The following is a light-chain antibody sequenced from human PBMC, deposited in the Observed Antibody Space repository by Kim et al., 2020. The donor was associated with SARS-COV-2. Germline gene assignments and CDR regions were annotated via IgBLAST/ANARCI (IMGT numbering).Light chain of an antibody. Sequence: PWQGVLISCSGSSSNVGTKTVNRYQQLPGTAPKRRIYSNKQRPSGVPDRFSGSKSGASASLAISGRQSEDEADYYCAAWDDNLKGIFGGGTQLTVL. CDR3: AAWDDNLKGI. J-gene: IGLJ2*01. CDR1: SSNVGTKT. CDR2: SNK. V-gene: IGLV1-44*01.